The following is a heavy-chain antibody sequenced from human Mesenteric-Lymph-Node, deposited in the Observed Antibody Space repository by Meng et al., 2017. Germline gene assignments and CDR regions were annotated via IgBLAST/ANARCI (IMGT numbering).Heavy chain of an antibody. V-gene: IGHV4-39*01. CDR1: GCPISSSTYY. D-gene: IGHD3-10*01. J-gene: IGHJ4*02. Sequence: QLQLQESGPGLGKPSETLPLTCTASGCPISSSTYYWGWNRQPPGKGLEWIGSIYYSGRTYYNPSLKSRVTMSVDTSKNQFSLKLSSVTAADTAVYYCARLWFGERPPDYWGQGTLVTVSS. CDR2: IYYSGRT. CDR3: ARLWFGERPPDY.